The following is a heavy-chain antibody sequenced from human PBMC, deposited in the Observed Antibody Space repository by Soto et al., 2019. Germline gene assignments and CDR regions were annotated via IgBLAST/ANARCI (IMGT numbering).Heavy chain of an antibody. CDR3: ATIVVPAAPFDY. D-gene: IGHD2-2*01. V-gene: IGHV4-31*03. J-gene: IGHJ4*02. CDR2: IYYSGST. CDR1: GDSISSGGYY. Sequence: QVQLQESGPGLVKPSQTLSLTCTVSGDSISSGGYYWSWIRQHPGKGLEWIGYIYYSGSTYYNPSLKRRVTISVDTSKNQSSLKLSSVTAADTAVYYCATIVVPAAPFDYWGQGTLVTVSS.